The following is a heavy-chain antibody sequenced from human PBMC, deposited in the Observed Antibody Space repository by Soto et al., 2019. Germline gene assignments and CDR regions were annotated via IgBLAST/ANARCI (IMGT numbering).Heavy chain of an antibody. D-gene: IGHD6-13*01. V-gene: IGHV4-59*01. CDR2: IYYSGST. CDR3: ARGEAAATDFDY. CDR1: GGSISSYY. Sequence: SETLSLTCTVSGGSISSYYWSWIRQPPGKGLEWIGYIYYSGSTNYNPSLKSRVTISVDTSKNQFSLKLSSVTAAYTAVYYCARGEAAATDFDYWGQGTLVTVSS. J-gene: IGHJ4*02.